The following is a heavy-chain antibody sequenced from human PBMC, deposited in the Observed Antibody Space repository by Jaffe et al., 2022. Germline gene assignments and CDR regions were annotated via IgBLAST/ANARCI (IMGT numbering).Heavy chain of an antibody. V-gene: IGHV4-4*02. Sequence: QVQLQESGPGLVKPSGTLSLTCAVSGGSISSSNWWSWVRQPPGKGLEWIGEIYHSGSTNYNPSLKSRVTISVDKSKNQFSLKLSSVTAADTAVYYCARQPGSARWDQNDAFDIWGQGTMVTVSS. CDR1: GGSISSSNW. J-gene: IGHJ3*02. CDR3: ARQPGSARWDQNDAFDI. CDR2: IYHSGST. D-gene: IGHD1-26*01.